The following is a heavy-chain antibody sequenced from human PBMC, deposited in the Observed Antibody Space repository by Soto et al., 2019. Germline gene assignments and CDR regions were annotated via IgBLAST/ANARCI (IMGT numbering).Heavy chain of an antibody. J-gene: IGHJ4*02. CDR3: ASNWGSGEGFDY. CDR1: GGSISSGGYS. Sequence: QLQLQESGSGLVKPSQTLSLTCAVSGGSISSGGYSWSWIRQPPGKGLEWIGYIYHSGSTYYNPSLKSRATLSVDRSKNQFSLKLSSVNAADTAVYYCASNWGSGEGFDYWGQGTLVTVSS. D-gene: IGHD7-27*01. V-gene: IGHV4-30-2*01. CDR2: IYHSGST.